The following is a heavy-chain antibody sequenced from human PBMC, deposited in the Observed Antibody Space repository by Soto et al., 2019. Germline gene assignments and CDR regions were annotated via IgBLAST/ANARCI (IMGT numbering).Heavy chain of an antibody. CDR3: ARGGRRANWGYYYYMDV. V-gene: IGHV4-34*01. CDR2: INHSGST. J-gene: IGHJ6*03. D-gene: IGHD7-27*01. Sequence: SETLSLTCAVYGGSFSGYYWSWIRQPPGKGLAWIGEINHSGSTNYNPSLKSRVTISVDTSKNQFSLKLSSVTAADTAVYYCARGGRRANWGYYYYMDVWGKGTTVTVSS. CDR1: GGSFSGYY.